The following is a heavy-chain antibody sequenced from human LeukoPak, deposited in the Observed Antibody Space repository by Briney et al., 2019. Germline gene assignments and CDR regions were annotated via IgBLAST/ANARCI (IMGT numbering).Heavy chain of an antibody. V-gene: IGHV4-34*01. CDR1: GGSFSGYY. Sequence: SETLSLTCAVYGGSFSGYYWSWIRQPPGKGLEWIGEINHSGSTNYNPSLKSRVTISVHTSKNQFSLKLSSVTAADTAVYYCARGTEYSIQPYFDYWGQGTLVTVSS. D-gene: IGHD6-6*01. CDR3: ARGTEYSIQPYFDY. J-gene: IGHJ4*02. CDR2: INHSGST.